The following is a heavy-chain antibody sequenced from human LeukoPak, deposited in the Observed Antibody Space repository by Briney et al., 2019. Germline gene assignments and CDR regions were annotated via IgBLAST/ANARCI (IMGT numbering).Heavy chain of an antibody. CDR2: ISYDGSNK. CDR3: ARGEDIVYYMDV. V-gene: IGHV3-30-3*01. J-gene: IGHJ6*03. CDR1: GFTFSSYA. D-gene: IGHD2-15*01. Sequence: GGSLRLSCAASGFTFSSYAMHWVRQAPGKGLEWVAVISYDGSNKYYADSVEGRFTISRDNSKNTLYLQMNSLRAEDTAVYYCARGEDIVYYMDVWGKGTTVTVSS.